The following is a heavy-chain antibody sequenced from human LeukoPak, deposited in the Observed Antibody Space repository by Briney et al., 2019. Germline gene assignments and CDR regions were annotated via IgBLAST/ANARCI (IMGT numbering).Heavy chain of an antibody. CDR3: ARDTTLLWSGDHYYYCGMDV. V-gene: IGHV4-30-4*01. CDR2: SYYSGNT. CDR1: GGSISSGDQF. J-gene: IGHJ6*02. D-gene: IGHD3-10*01. Sequence: SQTLSLTCTVSGGSISSGDQFWRWLRPPPGQGLEWVVYSYYSGNTYSNPSIKRRLTILVDTPKTQFSLKLTSVTAADTAVYYCARDTTLLWSGDHYYYCGMDVWGQGTTVTVSS.